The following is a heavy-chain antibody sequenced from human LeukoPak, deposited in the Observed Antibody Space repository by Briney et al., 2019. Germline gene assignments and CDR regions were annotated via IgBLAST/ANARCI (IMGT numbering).Heavy chain of an antibody. J-gene: IGHJ5*02. CDR3: ARNYYHSSAPGSWFDP. Sequence: GGSLRLSCAASGFIFSSYAMYWVRQAPGKGLEWVALISFDENRKYYRDSVKGRFTISRDNSNNTMHLQMNSVRPEDTAVYFCARNYYHSSAPGSWFDPWGQGTLVTVSS. V-gene: IGHV3-30*04. D-gene: IGHD3-22*01. CDR1: GFIFSSYA. CDR2: ISFDENRK.